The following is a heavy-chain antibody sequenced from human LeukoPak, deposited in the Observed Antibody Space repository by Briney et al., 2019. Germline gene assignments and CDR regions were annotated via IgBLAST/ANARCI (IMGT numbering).Heavy chain of an antibody. CDR2: IYSSGST. V-gene: IGHV4-59*12. CDR3: VRETSSSAHY. CDR1: GGSISGYY. D-gene: IGHD6-6*01. J-gene: IGHJ4*02. Sequence: PSETLSLTCTVSGGSISGYYWSWIRQPPGKGLEWIGYIYSSGSTNSNPSLKSRVTISVDTSKNQLSLKVRSVTAADTAVYYCVRETSSSAHYWGQGTLVTVSS.